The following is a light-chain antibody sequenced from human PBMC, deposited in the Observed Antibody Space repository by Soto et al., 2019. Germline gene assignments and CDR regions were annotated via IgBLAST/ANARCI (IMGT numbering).Light chain of an antibody. J-gene: IGKJ2*01. V-gene: IGKV4-1*01. Sequence: DIVMTQSPDSLAVSLGERATINCMSSQSILYSSNNKKQLAWYQQKPGQPPKLLMYWASTRQSGVPDRFSGSESVTDFTLTISSLQAEDVAVYYCQQYNSPPYTFGQGTKLEI. CDR3: QQYNSPPYT. CDR2: WAS. CDR1: QSILYSSNNKKQ.